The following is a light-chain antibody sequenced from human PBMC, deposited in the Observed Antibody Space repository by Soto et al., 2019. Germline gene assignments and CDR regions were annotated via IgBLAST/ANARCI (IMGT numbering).Light chain of an antibody. CDR1: SSNIGAGYD. CDR2: SNN. CDR3: QSYDSSLSCYV. Sequence: QSVLTQPPSVSGAPGQRVTISCTGSSSNIGAGYDVHWYQQLPGTAPKVLIYSNNNRPSGVPDRFSGSKSGTSASLAITGLQAEDEADYYCQSYDSSLSCYVFGTGTKGTVL. V-gene: IGLV1-40*01. J-gene: IGLJ1*01.